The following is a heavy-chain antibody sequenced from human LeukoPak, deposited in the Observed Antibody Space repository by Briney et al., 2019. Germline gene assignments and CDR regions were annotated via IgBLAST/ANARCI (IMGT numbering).Heavy chain of an antibody. D-gene: IGHD3-16*01. Sequence: ASVKVSCKASGYTFTSYGISWVRQAPGQGLEWMGWINPNSGVTNYAQKFKGRVTMTRDTSINTAYMDLRRLTSDDTAIYYCTTRGGDTLMRTEAFDYWGLGTLVTVSS. CDR1: GYTFTSYG. CDR2: INPNSGVT. CDR3: TTRGGDTLMRTEAFDY. J-gene: IGHJ4*02. V-gene: IGHV1-2*02.